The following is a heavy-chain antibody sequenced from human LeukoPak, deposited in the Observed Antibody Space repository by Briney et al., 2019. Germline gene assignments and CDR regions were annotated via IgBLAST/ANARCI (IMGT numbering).Heavy chain of an antibody. CDR2: IIPIFGTA. CDR3: ASGRLLWFGELLG. CDR1: GGTFSSYA. D-gene: IGHD3-10*01. J-gene: IGHJ4*02. Sequence: ASVKVSCKASGGTFSSYAISWVRQAPGQGLEWMGGIIPIFGTANYAQKFQGRVTITADESTSTAYMELSRLRSDDTAVYYCASGRLLWFGELLGWGQGTLVTVSS. V-gene: IGHV1-69*01.